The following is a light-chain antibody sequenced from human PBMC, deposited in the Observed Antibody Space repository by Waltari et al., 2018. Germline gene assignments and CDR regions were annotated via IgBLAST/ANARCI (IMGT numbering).Light chain of an antibody. V-gene: IGLV2-14*03. CDR1: SSDVGGYNH. Sequence: QSALTQPASVSGSPGQSITISCPATSSDVGGYNHVSWYQQHPGKAPKLIIYDVSNRPSGVSNRFSGSKSGNTASLTISGLQAEDESDYYCSSYTSSTTPVFGGGTKLTVL. CDR3: SSYTSSTTPV. CDR2: DVS. J-gene: IGLJ3*02.